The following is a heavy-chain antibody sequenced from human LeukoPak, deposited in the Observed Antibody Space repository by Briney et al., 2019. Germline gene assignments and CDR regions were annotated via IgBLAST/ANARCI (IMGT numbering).Heavy chain of an antibody. CDR1: GFTLSNYE. D-gene: IGHD3-10*01. J-gene: IGHJ4*02. V-gene: IGHV3-48*03. CDR3: ARDKGSYYPFDY. Sequence: GGSPRLSCAASGFTLSNYEMNWVRQAPGKGLEWVSYISTSGSTTYYADSVKGRFTISRDNDKNSLYLQMNSLRAEDTAVYYCARDKGSYYPFDYWGQGTLVTVSS. CDR2: ISTSGSTT.